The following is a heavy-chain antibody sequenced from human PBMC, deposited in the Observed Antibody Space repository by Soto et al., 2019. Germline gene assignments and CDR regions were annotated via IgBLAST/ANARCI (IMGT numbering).Heavy chain of an antibody. Sequence: VQLVESGGGLVKPGGSLRLSCAASGFTFSSYSMNWVRQAPGKGLEWVSSISSSSSYIYYADSVKGRFTISRDNAKNSLYLQMNSLRAEDTAVYYCASDEVDSYVFQHWGQGTLVTVSS. V-gene: IGHV3-21*06. D-gene: IGHD5-18*01. J-gene: IGHJ1*01. CDR1: GFTFSSYS. CDR2: ISSSSSYI. CDR3: ASDEVDSYVFQH.